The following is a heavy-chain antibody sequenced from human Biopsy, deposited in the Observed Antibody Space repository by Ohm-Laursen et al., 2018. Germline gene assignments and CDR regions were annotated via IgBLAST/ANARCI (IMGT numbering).Heavy chain of an antibody. V-gene: IGHV3-11*01. Sequence: SLRLSCAASGFSFSDYHMRGIRQAPAWGLAWVSYISGGGTIYYGDSMKGRVTISRDNAKNSLYLQMHSLRAEDTAVYYCARDTRWSPYSMDVWGQGTTVTVSS. CDR3: ARDTRWSPYSMDV. CDR2: ISGGGTI. J-gene: IGHJ6*02. D-gene: IGHD4-23*01. CDR1: GFSFSDYH.